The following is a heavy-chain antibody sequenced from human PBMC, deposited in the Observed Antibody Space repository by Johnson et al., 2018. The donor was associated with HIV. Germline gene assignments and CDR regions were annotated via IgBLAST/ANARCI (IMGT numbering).Heavy chain of an antibody. CDR3: AKTTRGNGGSCFDS. CDR1: GFSLSDYA. V-gene: IGHV3-30-3*01. J-gene: IGHJ3*02. CDR2: ISYDGSNK. Sequence: QMLLVESGGGVVQPGRSLRLSCAASGFSLSDYAIHWVRQAPVKGLEWVGVISYDGSNKYYADSVKGRFTISRDNSKNTLYLLLNSLRAEDTSLYYCAKTTRGNGGSCFDSWGRGTMVTVSS. D-gene: IGHD3-16*01.